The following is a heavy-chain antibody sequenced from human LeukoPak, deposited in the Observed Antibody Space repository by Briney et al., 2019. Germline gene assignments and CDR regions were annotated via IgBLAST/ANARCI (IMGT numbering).Heavy chain of an antibody. CDR3: AKARGIQLWFLDY. Sequence: GGSLRLSCAASGFTFTSYAMSWVRQAPGKGLEWVSAISGSGGNTYYADSVKGRFTIPRDDSKNTLSLQMNSLRAEDTAVYYCAKARGIQLWFLDYWGQGTLVTVSS. CDR1: GFTFTSYA. CDR2: ISGSGGNT. D-gene: IGHD5-18*01. V-gene: IGHV3-23*01. J-gene: IGHJ4*02.